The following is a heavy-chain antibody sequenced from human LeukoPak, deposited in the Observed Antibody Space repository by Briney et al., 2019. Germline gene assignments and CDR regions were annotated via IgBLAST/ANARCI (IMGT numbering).Heavy chain of an antibody. CDR2: INPNSGGT. J-gene: IGHJ3*02. V-gene: IGHV1-2*02. CDR3: ARDLHLRFLEWLKGSDAFDI. Sequence: ASVKVSCKASGYTFTGYYMHWVRQAPGQGLEWMGWINPNSGGTNYAQKFQGRVTMTRDTSISTAYMELSRLRSDDTAVYYCARDLHLRFLEWLKGSDAFDIWGQGTMVTVSS. D-gene: IGHD3-3*01. CDR1: GYTFTGYY.